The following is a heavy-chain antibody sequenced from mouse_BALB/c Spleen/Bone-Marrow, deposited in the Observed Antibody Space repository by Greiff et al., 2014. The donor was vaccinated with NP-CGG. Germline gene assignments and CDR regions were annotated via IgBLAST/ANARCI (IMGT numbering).Heavy chain of an antibody. J-gene: IGHJ4*01. V-gene: IGHV7-3*02. Sequence: EVKVVESGGGLVQPGGSLRLSCATSGFTFTDYYMSWVRQPPGKALEWLGFIRNKANGYTTEYSASVKGRFTISRDNSQSILYLQMNDLRAEDSATYYCARDDYYAMDYWGQGTSVTVSS. CDR3: ARDDYYAMDY. CDR2: IRNKANGYTT. CDR1: GFTFTDYY.